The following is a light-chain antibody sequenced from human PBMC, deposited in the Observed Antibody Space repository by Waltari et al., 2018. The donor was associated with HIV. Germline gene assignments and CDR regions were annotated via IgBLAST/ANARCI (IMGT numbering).Light chain of an antibody. V-gene: IGKV3-20*01. J-gene: IGKJ5*01. Sequence: EIVLTPSPGTLSLSSGERATLSVRASQSVSTTYLAWYRQKPGQAPRLLIYAASSMATGIPERFSGSGSGTDFTLTISRLEPEDFAVYYCQQYGSSPITFGQGTRLEIK. CDR1: QSVSTTY. CDR2: AAS. CDR3: QQYGSSPIT.